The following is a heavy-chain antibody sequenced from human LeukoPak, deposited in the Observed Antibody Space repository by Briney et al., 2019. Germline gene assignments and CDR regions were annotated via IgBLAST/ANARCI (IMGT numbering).Heavy chain of an antibody. CDR2: IRYDGSNK. CDR1: GFTFSSYG. D-gene: IGHD1-26*01. J-gene: IGHJ4*02. V-gene: IGHV3-30*02. Sequence: GGSLRLSCAAWGFTFSSYGMHWVRQAPGKGLEWVAFIRYDGSNKYYADSVKGRFTISRDNSKNTLYLQMNSLRAEDTAVYYFAKEGRGGSYFGYFDYWGQGALVTVSS. CDR3: AKEGRGGSYFGYFDY.